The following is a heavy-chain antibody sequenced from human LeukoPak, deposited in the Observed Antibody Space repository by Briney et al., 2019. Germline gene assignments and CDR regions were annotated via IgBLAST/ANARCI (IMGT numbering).Heavy chain of an antibody. CDR1: GGSFSSYS. V-gene: IGHV4-34*01. J-gene: IGHJ6*02. CDR3: ARGPVLFATRYYGMDV. Sequence: SETLSLTCAVYGGSFSSYSWSWIRQPPGKGLEWIGEINHSGSTNYSPSLESRVTISVDTSKNLFSLTLTSVTAADTAVYHCARGPVLFATRYYGMDVWGQGTTVTVSS. D-gene: IGHD6-6*01. CDR2: INHSGST.